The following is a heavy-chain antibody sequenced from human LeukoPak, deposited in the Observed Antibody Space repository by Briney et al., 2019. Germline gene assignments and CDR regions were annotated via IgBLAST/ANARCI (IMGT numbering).Heavy chain of an antibody. D-gene: IGHD2-15*01. Sequence: GGSLRLSCAASGFTFSSYAMSWVRHAPGTGLEWVSAISVSGNTYHADSVKGRFTISRDSSKNTLYLQMNRLRAEDATVYYCAKAPVTTCSGAYCYPFDYWGQGTLVTVSS. V-gene: IGHV3-23*01. CDR2: ISVSGNT. CDR1: GFTFSSYA. J-gene: IGHJ4*02. CDR3: AKAPVTTCSGAYCYPFDY.